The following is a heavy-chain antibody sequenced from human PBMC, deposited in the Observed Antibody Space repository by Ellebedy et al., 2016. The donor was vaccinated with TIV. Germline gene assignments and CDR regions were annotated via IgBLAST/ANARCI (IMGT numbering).Heavy chain of an antibody. J-gene: IGHJ4*02. CDR2: ISYDGSNK. Sequence: GESLKISXAASGFTFSSYAMHWVRQAPGKGLEWVAVISYDGSNKYYADSVKGRFTISRDNSKNTLYLQMNSLRTEDTAVYYCAKGSGYIDYWGQGTLVTVSS. V-gene: IGHV3-30*04. CDR1: GFTFSSYA. D-gene: IGHD6-19*01. CDR3: AKGSGYIDY.